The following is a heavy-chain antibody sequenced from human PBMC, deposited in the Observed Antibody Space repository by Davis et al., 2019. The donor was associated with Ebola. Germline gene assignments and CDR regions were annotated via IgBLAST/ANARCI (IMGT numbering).Heavy chain of an antibody. V-gene: IGHV4-31*03. Sequence: PSETLSLTCTVSGGSISRGGSYWTWIRQHPGKGLEWIGYIFYTGSTYYNPSLKSRVTISVDTSKNQFSLKLSSVTAADTAVYYCVRDLRYDSSGSDYYFYMDVWGKGTTVTVSS. CDR2: IFYTGST. CDR3: VRDLRYDSSGSDYYFYMDV. CDR1: GGSISRGGSY. J-gene: IGHJ6*03. D-gene: IGHD3-22*01.